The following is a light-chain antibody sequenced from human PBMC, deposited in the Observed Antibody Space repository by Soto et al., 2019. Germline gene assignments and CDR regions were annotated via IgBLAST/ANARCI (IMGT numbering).Light chain of an antibody. CDR1: SGHSSYA. V-gene: IGLV4-69*01. CDR3: QTWGTGVI. J-gene: IGLJ2*01. CDR2: FNSDGSH. Sequence: QPVLTQSPSASASLGASVKLTCTLSSGHSSYAIAWHQQQPEKGPRYLMKFNSDGSHSKGDGIPDRFSGSSSGAERYLTISSLQSEDEADYYCQTWGTGVIFGGGTKVTVL.